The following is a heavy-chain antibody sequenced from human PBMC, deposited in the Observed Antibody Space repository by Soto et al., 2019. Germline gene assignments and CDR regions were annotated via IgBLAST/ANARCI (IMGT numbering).Heavy chain of an antibody. Sequence: SETLSLTCTVSGGSISNGNYYWSWIRQPPGKGLEWIGYIHYSGSTYYNPSLKSRVTISLDTSKNQFSLKLSSVTAADTAVYYCATEIAETGRWIDYWGQGTLVTVSS. D-gene: IGHD6-13*01. CDR3: ATEIAETGRWIDY. CDR2: IHYSGST. V-gene: IGHV4-30-4*01. J-gene: IGHJ4*02. CDR1: GGSISNGNYY.